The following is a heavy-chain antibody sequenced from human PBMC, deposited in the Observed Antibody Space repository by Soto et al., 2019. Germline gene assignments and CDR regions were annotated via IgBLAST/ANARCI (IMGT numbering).Heavy chain of an antibody. Sequence: APVKVSCKASGYTFTSYGISWVRQAPGQGLEWMGWISAYNGNTNYAQKLQGRVTMTTDTSTSTAYMELRSLRSDDTAVYYCARVSSSWSWDWFDPWGQGTLVTVSS. J-gene: IGHJ5*02. CDR2: ISAYNGNT. D-gene: IGHD6-13*01. V-gene: IGHV1-18*01. CDR1: GYTFTSYG. CDR3: ARVSSSWSWDWFDP.